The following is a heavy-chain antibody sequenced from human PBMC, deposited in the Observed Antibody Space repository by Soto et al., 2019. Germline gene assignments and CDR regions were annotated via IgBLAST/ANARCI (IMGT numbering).Heavy chain of an antibody. Sequence: GASVKVSCKASGYTFTSYYMHWVRQAPGQGLEWMGIINPSGGSTSYAQKFQGRVTMTRDTSTSTVYMELSSLRSEDTAVYYCATDHEYCISTSCYLSFLDYYYGMDVWGQGTTVTVSS. D-gene: IGHD2-2*01. CDR1: GYTFTSYY. J-gene: IGHJ6*02. CDR2: INPSGGST. V-gene: IGHV1-46*01. CDR3: ATDHEYCISTSCYLSFLDYYYGMDV.